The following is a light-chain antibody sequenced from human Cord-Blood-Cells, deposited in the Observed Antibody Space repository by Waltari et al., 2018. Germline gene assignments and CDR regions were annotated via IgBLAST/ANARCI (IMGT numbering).Light chain of an antibody. CDR3: CSYAGSSTVV. V-gene: IGLV2-23*03. CDR2: EGS. Sequence: QSALTQPASVSGSPGQSITISCTGTSSDVGSYNLVSWYQQHPGKAPKLMIYEGSKRPSGVSNRVSGAKSGNTASLTISGLQAEDEADYYCCSYAGSSTVVFGTGTKVTVL. CDR1: SSDVGSYNL. J-gene: IGLJ1*01.